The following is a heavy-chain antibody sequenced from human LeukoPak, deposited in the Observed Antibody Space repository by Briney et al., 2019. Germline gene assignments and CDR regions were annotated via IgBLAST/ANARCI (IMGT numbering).Heavy chain of an antibody. CDR3: ARTSRVVGFDI. D-gene: IGHD1-26*01. J-gene: IGHJ3*02. CDR1: GGSMSSYY. CDR2: IYYTGNT. V-gene: IGHV4-59*01. Sequence: TSETLSLTCTVSGGSMSSYYWSWIRQSPGKGLEWIGYIYYTGNTNYNPSLKTLLTISVDTSKNQFSLKMSYVTAADTAVYYCARTSRVVGFDIWGQGTMVTVSS.